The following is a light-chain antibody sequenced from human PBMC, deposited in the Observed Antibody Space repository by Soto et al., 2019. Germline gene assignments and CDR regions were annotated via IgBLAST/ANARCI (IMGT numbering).Light chain of an antibody. CDR3: SSYTTSNTVV. J-gene: IGLJ3*02. CDR1: TSDIGNYKY. Sequence: QPVLTQPASVSGSPGQSITISCTGTTSDIGNYKYVSWYQQHPGKAPKLIIYEVSNRPSRVSDRFSGSKSGNTASLTVSGLQPEDEADYHCSSYTTSNTVVFGGGTKVTVL. CDR2: EVS. V-gene: IGLV2-14*01.